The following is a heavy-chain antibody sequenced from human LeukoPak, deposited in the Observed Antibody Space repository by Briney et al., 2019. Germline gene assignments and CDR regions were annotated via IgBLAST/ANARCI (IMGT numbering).Heavy chain of an antibody. D-gene: IGHD6-19*01. Sequence: FLRLSCAASGFTFSSYAMHWVRQAPGKGLEWVAVMSYDGSNKYYADSVKGRFTISRDNSKNTLYLQMNSLRAEDTAVYYCARDMGQWLARYYMDVWGKGTTVTVSS. CDR3: ARDMGQWLARYYMDV. V-gene: IGHV3-30*01. CDR2: MSYDGSNK. CDR1: GFTFSSYA. J-gene: IGHJ6*03.